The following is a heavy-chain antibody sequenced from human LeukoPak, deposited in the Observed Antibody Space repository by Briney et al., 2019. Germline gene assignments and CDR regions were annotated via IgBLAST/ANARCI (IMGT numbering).Heavy chain of an antibody. CDR3: AKNLYSSGWLDAFDI. V-gene: IGHV3-9*01. CDR1: GFTCDDYA. D-gene: IGHD6-19*01. CDR2: ISWNSGSI. J-gene: IGHJ3*02. Sequence: GRSLRLSCAASGFTCDDYAMHWVRQAPGKGLEWVSGISWNSGSIGYADSVKGRFTISRDNAKNSLYLQMNSLRAEDTALYYCAKNLYSSGWLDAFDIWGQGTMVTVSS.